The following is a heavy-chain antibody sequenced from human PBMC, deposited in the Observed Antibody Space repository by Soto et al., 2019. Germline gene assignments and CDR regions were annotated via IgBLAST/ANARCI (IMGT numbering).Heavy chain of an antibody. CDR2: ISSSSSTI. D-gene: IGHD2-15*01. Sequence: EVQLMESGGGLVQPGGSLRLSCAASGFTLSAYSMHWVRQAPGKGLEWVSYISSSSSTIYYADSVRGRFTISRDNAKNSLYLQMNSLRDEDTAVFYCVSDAPRCSGGTCLDYWGQGTLVTVSS. CDR3: VSDAPRCSGGTCLDY. V-gene: IGHV3-48*02. J-gene: IGHJ4*02. CDR1: GFTLSAYS.